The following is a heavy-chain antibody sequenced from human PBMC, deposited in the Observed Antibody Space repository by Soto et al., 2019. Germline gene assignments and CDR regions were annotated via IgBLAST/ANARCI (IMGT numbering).Heavy chain of an antibody. Sequence: VQLVESGGGVVQPGTSLRLSCAASGFTFSTYGMHWVRQAPGKGLEWVAVVWYDGSDEYYADSVRGRFTISRDNYKNTQYLQMNSLRAEDTAVYYCARGFGSAVHAAHLDYWGQGTPVTVSS. V-gene: IGHV3-33*01. CDR1: GFTFSTYG. CDR2: VWYDGSDE. D-gene: IGHD3-10*01. CDR3: ARGFGSAVHAAHLDY. J-gene: IGHJ4*02.